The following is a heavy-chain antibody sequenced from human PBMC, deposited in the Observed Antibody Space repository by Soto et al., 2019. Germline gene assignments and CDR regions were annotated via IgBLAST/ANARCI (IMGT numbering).Heavy chain of an antibody. V-gene: IGHV1-18*01. CDR2: ISAYNGNT. Sequence: ASVKVSCKASGYTFTSYGISWVRQAPGQGLEWMGWISAYNGNTNYAQKLQGRVTMTTDTSTSTAYMELRSLRSDDTAVYYCASEKDYYGSGSYYNDDYWGQGTLVTVSS. J-gene: IGHJ4*02. CDR3: ASEKDYYGSGSYYNDDY. CDR1: GYTFTSYG. D-gene: IGHD3-10*01.